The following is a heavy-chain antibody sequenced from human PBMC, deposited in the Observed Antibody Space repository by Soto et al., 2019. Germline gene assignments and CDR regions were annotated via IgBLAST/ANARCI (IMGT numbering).Heavy chain of an antibody. CDR3: ANSIGWFGELPGYYYYGMDV. J-gene: IGHJ6*02. D-gene: IGHD3-10*01. CDR2: IKPDGSEK. V-gene: IGHV3-7*01. Sequence: GGSLRLSCAASGFTFSTYWMGWVRQAPGKGLEWVAYIKPDGSEKNCVDSVKGRFTISRDNARNSLYLQMNSLRAEDTALYYCANSIGWFGELPGYYYYGMDVWGQGTTVTVS. CDR1: GFTFSTYW.